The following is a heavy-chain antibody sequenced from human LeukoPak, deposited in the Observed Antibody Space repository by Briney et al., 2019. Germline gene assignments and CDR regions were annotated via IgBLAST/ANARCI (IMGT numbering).Heavy chain of an antibody. CDR1: GGSFSGYY. J-gene: IGHJ4*02. D-gene: IGHD3-22*01. CDR3: ARTRVSADSSGYYQPFDY. Sequence: SGTLSLTCAVYGGSFSGYYWSWIRQPPGKGLEWIGEINHSGSTNYNPSLKSRVTISVDTSKNQFSLKLSSVTAADTAVYYCARTRVSADSSGYYQPFDYWGQGTLVTVSS. V-gene: IGHV4-34*01. CDR2: INHSGST.